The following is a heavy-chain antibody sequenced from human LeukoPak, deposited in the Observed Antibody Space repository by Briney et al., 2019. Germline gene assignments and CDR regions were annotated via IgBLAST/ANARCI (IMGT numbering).Heavy chain of an antibody. CDR1: GYTFTSYD. CDR2: MNPNSGNT. Sequence: ASVKVTCKASGYTFTSYDINWVRQATGQGLEWMGWMNPNSGNTGYAQKFQGRVTMTSNTSISTAYMELSSLRSEDTAVYYCARGRGGPYRKVWFDPWGQRTLVTVSS. CDR3: ARGRGGPYRKVWFDP. D-gene: IGHD2-15*01. V-gene: IGHV1-8*01. J-gene: IGHJ5*02.